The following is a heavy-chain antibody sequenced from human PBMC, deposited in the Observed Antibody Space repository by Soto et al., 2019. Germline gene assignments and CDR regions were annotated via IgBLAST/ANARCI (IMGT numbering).Heavy chain of an antibody. CDR2: ISYSGST. CDR3: ARLSSYDAFDI. Sequence: PSETLSLTCTVSGGSISSGDYYWSWIRQPPGKGLEWIGFISYSGSTYYSTSLKSRVTISVDTSKGQFSLNLSFVTAADTAVYYCARLSSYDAFDIWGQGTMVTVSS. V-gene: IGHV4-30-4*01. D-gene: IGHD3-16*02. J-gene: IGHJ3*02. CDR1: GGSISSGDYY.